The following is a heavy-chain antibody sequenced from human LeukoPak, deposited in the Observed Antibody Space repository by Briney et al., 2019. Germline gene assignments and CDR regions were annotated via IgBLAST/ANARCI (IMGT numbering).Heavy chain of an antibody. CDR3: AKEVNVWELLQHGAFDI. J-gene: IGHJ3*02. V-gene: IGHV3-30*18. CDR2: ISYDGSNK. CDR1: GFTFSSYG. Sequence: GGSLRLSCAASGFTFSSYGMHWVRQAPGKGLGWVAVISYDGSNKYYADSVKGRFTISRDNSKNTLYLQMNSLRAEDTAVYYCAKEVNVWELLQHGAFDIWGQGTMVTVSS. D-gene: IGHD1-26*01.